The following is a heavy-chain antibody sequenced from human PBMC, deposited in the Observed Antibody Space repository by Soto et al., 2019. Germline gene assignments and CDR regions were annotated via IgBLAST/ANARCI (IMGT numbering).Heavy chain of an antibody. Sequence: GASVKVSFKASGGTFSSYAISWVRQAPGQGLEWMGGIIPIFGTANYAQKFQGRVTITADKSTSTAYMELSSLRSEDTAVYYCARFDYDILTGDAPYYYGMDVWGQGTTVTVSS. CDR1: GGTFSSYA. CDR2: IIPIFGTA. CDR3: ARFDYDILTGDAPYYYGMDV. J-gene: IGHJ6*02. V-gene: IGHV1-69*06. D-gene: IGHD3-9*01.